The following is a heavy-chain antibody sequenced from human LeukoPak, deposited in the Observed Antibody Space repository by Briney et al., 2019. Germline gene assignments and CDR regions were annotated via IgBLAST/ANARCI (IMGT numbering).Heavy chain of an antibody. D-gene: IGHD3-3*01. J-gene: IGHJ4*02. V-gene: IGHV4-31*03. CDR3: ARDIGFWSGPHFDY. CDR1: GGSISSGGYY. CDR2: IYYSGSA. Sequence: SQTLSLTCTVSGGSISSGGYYWSWIRQHPGKGLESIGYIYYSGSAYYNPSLKGRVTISVDTSKNQFSLKLSSVTAADTAVYYCARDIGFWSGPHFDYWGQGTLVTVSS.